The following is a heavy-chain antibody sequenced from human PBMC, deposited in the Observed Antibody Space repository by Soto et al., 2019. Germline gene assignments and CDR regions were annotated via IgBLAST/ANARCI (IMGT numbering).Heavy chain of an antibody. CDR3: ASRDPGTSVDY. CDR1: GASFTSNDW. V-gene: IGHV4-4*02. Sequence: SETLSLTCRVSGASFTSNDWWTWVRQPPGRGLEWIGEIYRTGSTNYNPSLKSRVTISLDKSENQFSLKVTSLTAADTAVYYCASRDPGTSVDYWGQGTLVTVSS. D-gene: IGHD1-7*01. CDR2: IYRTGST. J-gene: IGHJ4*02.